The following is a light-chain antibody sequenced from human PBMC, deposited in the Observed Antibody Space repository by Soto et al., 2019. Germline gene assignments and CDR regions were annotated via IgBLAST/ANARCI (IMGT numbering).Light chain of an antibody. V-gene: IGKV3-20*01. CDR2: GAS. CDR1: QSVSSSY. J-gene: IGKJ2*01. Sequence: EIVLTQSPGTLSLSPGERATLSYSASQSVSSSYLAWYQQKPGQAPRLLIYGASSRATGIPDRFSGSGSVTDFTLTISRLEPEDFAVYYCQQYGSFYTFGQGTKLEIK. CDR3: QQYGSFYT.